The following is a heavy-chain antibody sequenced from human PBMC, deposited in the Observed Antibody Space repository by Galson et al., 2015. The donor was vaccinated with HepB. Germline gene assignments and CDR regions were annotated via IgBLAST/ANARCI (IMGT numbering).Heavy chain of an antibody. V-gene: IGHV4-39*01. CDR1: GGSISSGSYS. Sequence: SETLSLTCTVSGGSISSGSYSWGWIRQPPGKGLEWIGSIFYRGSTYYNPSLKSRVTISVDTSKNQFSLNLSSVTAADTAVYFCARFAISLEVFDFWGQGTLVTVSS. D-gene: IGHD2-21*01. CDR3: ARFAISLEVFDF. J-gene: IGHJ4*02. CDR2: IFYRGST.